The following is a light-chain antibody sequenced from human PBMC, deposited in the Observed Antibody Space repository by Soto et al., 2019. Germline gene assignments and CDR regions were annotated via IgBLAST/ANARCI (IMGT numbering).Light chain of an antibody. V-gene: IGKV3-11*01. CDR1: QSVTTN. CDR2: GAS. Sequence: EVVMTQSASTLSGSPGERATLSRRASQSVTTNMAWYQQKPGQAPRLLVYGASTRATGIPARFSGSGSGTDFTLTISSLEPEDFAVYYCQQRSNWPTITFGQGTRLEIK. J-gene: IGKJ5*01. CDR3: QQRSNWPTIT.